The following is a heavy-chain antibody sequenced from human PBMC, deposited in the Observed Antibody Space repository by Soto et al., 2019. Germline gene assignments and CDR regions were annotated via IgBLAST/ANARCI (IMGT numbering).Heavy chain of an antibody. J-gene: IGHJ5*02. D-gene: IGHD6-19*01. CDR3: AVVNSTGNWFDP. CDR1: GGSISSSDFY. V-gene: IGHV4-39*01. CDR2: MYYSGTT. Sequence: SETLSLTCTVSGGSISSSDFYWGWLRQPPGKGLDFIGSMYYSGTTYYNPSLKNRITISVDTSKNQFSLKLISVTAADTAVYNCAVVNSTGNWFDPWGQGALVTVSS.